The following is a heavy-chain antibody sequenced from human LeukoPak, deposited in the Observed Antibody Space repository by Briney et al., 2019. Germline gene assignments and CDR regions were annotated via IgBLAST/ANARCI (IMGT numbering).Heavy chain of an antibody. V-gene: IGHV1-18*01. Sequence: ASVKVSCKASNYTFSPYAITWVRQAPGRGLEWMGWISAYNGNTNYARRLQARLTMSTDTSTSTAYLELRSLRSDDTAVYYCARLSGRGYDAFDIWGQGTMVTVSS. D-gene: IGHD1-1*01. J-gene: IGHJ3*02. CDR3: ARLSGRGYDAFDI. CDR1: NYTFSPYA. CDR2: ISAYNGNT.